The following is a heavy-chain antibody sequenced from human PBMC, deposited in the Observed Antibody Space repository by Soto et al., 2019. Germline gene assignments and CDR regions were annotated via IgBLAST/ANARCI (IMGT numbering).Heavy chain of an antibody. CDR2: IWYDGSNK. CDR1: GFTFSSYG. J-gene: IGHJ6*02. D-gene: IGHD5-12*01. Sequence: GGSLRLSCAASGFTFSSYGMHWVRQAPGKGLEWVAVIWYDGSNKYYADSVKGRFTISRDNSKNTLYLQMNSLRAEDTAVYYCARVDIVATITGYYYYGMDVWGQGTTVTV. CDR3: ARVDIVATITGYYYYGMDV. V-gene: IGHV3-33*01.